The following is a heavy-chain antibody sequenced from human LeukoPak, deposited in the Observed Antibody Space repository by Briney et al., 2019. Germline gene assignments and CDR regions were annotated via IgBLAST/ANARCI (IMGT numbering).Heavy chain of an antibody. V-gene: IGHV4-34*01. J-gene: IGHJ4*02. CDR3: ARTSLTVAGTNIDY. Sequence: ETLSLTCAVYGGSFSGYYWSWIRQPPGKGLEWIGEINHSGSTNYNPSLKSRVTISVDTSKNQFSLKPSSVTAADTAVYYCARTSLTVAGTNIDYWGQGTLVTVSS. D-gene: IGHD6-19*01. CDR1: GGSFSGYY. CDR2: INHSGST.